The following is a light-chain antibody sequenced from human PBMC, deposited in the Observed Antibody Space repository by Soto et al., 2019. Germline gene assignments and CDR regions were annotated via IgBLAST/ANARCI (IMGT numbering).Light chain of an antibody. CDR2: GAS. V-gene: IGKV3-20*01. CDR1: QSVSNNY. Sequence: IVLPQSPGTLSLSPGERATLSCRAIQSVSNNYLAWYQQKPGQAPRLLIYGASSRATGIPDRFSGSGSGTDFTLTISRLEPEDFAVYYCQQYGSSPPITFGGGTKVDIK. CDR3: QQYGSSPPIT. J-gene: IGKJ4*01.